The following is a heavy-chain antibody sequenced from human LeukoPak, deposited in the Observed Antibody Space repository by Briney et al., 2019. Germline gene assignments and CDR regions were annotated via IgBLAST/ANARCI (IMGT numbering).Heavy chain of an antibody. D-gene: IGHD5-12*01. Sequence: KTSETLSLTCAVYGGSFSGYYWSWIRQPPGKGLEWIGEINHSGSTNYNPSLKSRVTISVDTSKNQFSLKLSSVTAADTAVYYCALRGYDFAISYWGQGTLVTVSS. CDR3: ALRGYDFAISY. V-gene: IGHV4-34*01. CDR2: INHSGST. J-gene: IGHJ4*02. CDR1: GGSFSGYY.